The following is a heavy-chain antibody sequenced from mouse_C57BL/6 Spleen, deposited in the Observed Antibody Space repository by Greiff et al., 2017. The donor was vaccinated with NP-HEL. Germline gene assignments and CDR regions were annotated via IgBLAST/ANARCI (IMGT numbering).Heavy chain of an antibody. V-gene: IGHV2-2*01. J-gene: IGHJ4*01. D-gene: IGHD2-4*01. Sequence: VKVVESGPGLVQPSQSLSITCTVSGFSLTSYGVHWVRQSPGKGLEWLGVIWSGGSTDYNAAFISRLSISKDNSKSQVFFKMNSLQADDTAIYYCASSYDYDEWVYAMDYWGQGTSVTVSS. CDR1: GFSLTSYG. CDR3: ASSYDYDEWVYAMDY. CDR2: IWSGGST.